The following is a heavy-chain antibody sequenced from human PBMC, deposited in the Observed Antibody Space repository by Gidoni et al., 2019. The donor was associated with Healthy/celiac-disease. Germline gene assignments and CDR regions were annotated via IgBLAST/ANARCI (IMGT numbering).Heavy chain of an antibody. CDR1: GYTFTGYY. D-gene: IGHD3-10*01. CDR3: XXXTGXXYYXXXIHXXX. Sequence: QVQLVQSGAEVXKHGVXLKVSXKTSGYTFTGYYMHWLRQAPGQGLDWMGWINPNSGGTXYAQKFQGRVTMTRDTSISTXXMEXXXLXXXDTXXXYGXXXTGXXYYXXXIHXXXWGXXTL. CDR2: INPNSGGT. J-gene: IGHJ1*01. V-gene: IGHV1-2*02.